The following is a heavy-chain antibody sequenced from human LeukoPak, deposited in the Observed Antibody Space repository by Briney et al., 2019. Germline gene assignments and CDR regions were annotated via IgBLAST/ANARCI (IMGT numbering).Heavy chain of an antibody. J-gene: IGHJ4*02. Sequence: GGSLRLSCAASGFTFSSYSMNWVRQAPGKGLEWVSSISSSSSYIYYADSVKGRFTISRDNAKNSLYLQMNSLRAEDTAVYYCAGLLRYQLLSEERDYWGQGTLVTVSS. CDR1: GFTFSSYS. CDR2: ISSSSSYI. D-gene: IGHD2-2*01. V-gene: IGHV3-21*01. CDR3: AGLLRYQLLSEERDY.